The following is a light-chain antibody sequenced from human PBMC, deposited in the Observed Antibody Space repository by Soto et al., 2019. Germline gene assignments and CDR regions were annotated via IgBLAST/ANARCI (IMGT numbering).Light chain of an antibody. CDR3: QQYDTYSRT. V-gene: IGKV1-5*03. J-gene: IGKJ1*01. Sequence: DIQMTHSPSAWPPPFEDRVTITARASKRFVNWLAWYRQKPGEPPKLLIYEGPTLERGVPSRFSGSGSGTEFTLTISSLQPDDFATFYCQQYDTYSRTFGQGTKVEVK. CDR1: KRFVNW. CDR2: EGP.